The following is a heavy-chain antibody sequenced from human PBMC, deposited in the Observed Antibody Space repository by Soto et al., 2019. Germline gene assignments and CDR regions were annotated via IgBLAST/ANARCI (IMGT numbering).Heavy chain of an antibody. CDR2: INHIGST. CDR1: SGSFSGYY. J-gene: IGHJ6*02. V-gene: IGHV4-34*01. Sequence: SETLSLRWGVYSGSFSGYYWSWIRHPPGKGLEWIWEINHIGSTPHNPSLNARVNISVATPKNQLALKLSSVTAADTAVYYCERVFGFLEGFNYYYSYGMDVWGQGTTVTVSS. D-gene: IGHD3-3*01. CDR3: ERVFGFLEGFNYYYSYGMDV.